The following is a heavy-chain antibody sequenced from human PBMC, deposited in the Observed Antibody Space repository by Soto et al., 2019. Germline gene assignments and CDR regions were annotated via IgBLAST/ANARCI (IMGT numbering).Heavy chain of an antibody. J-gene: IGHJ6*02. Sequence: GESLKISCKGSGYSFTTYWIAWVRQMPGKGLELMGIINPGDSDIRYSPSFQGQVTISVDRSISTAYLQWSSLKASDTAIYYCARHEQYYYQYYGMDVWGQGTTVTAP. CDR2: INPGDSDI. V-gene: IGHV5-51*01. CDR1: GYSFTTYW. CDR3: ARHEQYYYQYYGMDV.